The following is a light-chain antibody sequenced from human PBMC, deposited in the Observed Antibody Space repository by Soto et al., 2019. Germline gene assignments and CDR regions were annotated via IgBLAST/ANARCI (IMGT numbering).Light chain of an antibody. CDR1: KNINIW. CDR3: QQYNGDSRG. CDR2: NAA. V-gene: IGKV1-5*01. J-gene: IGKJ1*01. Sequence: DIQMTQSPSTLSASVGDRVTITCRASKNINIWLAWYQQKPGKAPKLLIYNAAYLESGVPSRFSGSGSGTEFTLTISSLQPDDFAIYYCQQYNGDSRGFGQGTKVDIK.